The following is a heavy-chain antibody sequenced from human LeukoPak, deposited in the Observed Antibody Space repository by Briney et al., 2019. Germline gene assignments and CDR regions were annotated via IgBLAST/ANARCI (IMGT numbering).Heavy chain of an antibody. CDR3: ARDYWWNYDY. J-gene: IGHJ4*02. Sequence: GGSLRLPCAASGLIFSGYAMHWVRQAPGKGLEWVAVISKDGSDKYYPGSVRGRFTISRDNSKNTIYLQMDSLRAEDTAIYYCARDYWWNYDYWGQGTLVTVSS. CDR2: ISKDGSDK. CDR1: GLIFSGYA. V-gene: IGHV3-30-3*01. D-gene: IGHD1-7*01.